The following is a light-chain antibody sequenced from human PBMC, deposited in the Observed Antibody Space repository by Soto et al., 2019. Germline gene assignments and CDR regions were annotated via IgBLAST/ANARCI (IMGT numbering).Light chain of an antibody. Sequence: DIVMTQSPESLAVSLGERATINCKSSQSVSYSSNNKNYLAWYQQKPGQPPKLLISWASTRESGVPDRFSGSGSGTDFTLTISTLQAEDVAVYYCQQYYSTPPTFGGGTKVEIK. CDR1: QSVSYSSNNKNY. CDR3: QQYYSTPPT. J-gene: IGKJ4*01. CDR2: WAS. V-gene: IGKV4-1*01.